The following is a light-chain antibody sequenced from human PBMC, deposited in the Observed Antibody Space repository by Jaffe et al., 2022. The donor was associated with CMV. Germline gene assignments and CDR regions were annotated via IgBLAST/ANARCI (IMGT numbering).Light chain of an antibody. V-gene: IGKV1-5*03. CDR3: QSQPTRT. CDR2: KAS. Sequence: DIQMTQSPSTLSASVGDRVTITCRASQSISSWLAWYQQKPGKAPKLLIYKASSLESGVPSRFSGSGSGTEFTLTISSLQPDDFATYYCQSQPTRTFGQGTKVEIK. J-gene: IGKJ1*01. CDR1: QSISSW.